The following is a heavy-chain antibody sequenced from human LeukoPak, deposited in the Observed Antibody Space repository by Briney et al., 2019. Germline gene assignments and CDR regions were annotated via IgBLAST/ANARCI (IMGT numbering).Heavy chain of an antibody. CDR2: IYYSGST. CDR3: ARDHPHYNWNYGGFDY. Sequence: SETLSLTCTVSGGSISSYYWSWIRQPPGKGLEWIGYIYYSGSTNYNPSLKSRVTISVDTSKNQFSLKLSSMTAADTAVYYCARDHPHYNWNYGGFDYWGQGTLVTVSS. J-gene: IGHJ4*02. D-gene: IGHD1-7*01. CDR1: GGSISSYY. V-gene: IGHV4-59*12.